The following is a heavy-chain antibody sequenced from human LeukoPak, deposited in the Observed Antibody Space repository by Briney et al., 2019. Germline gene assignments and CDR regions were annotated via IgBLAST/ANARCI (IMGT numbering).Heavy chain of an antibody. CDR2: ISSSSSYI. CDR1: GFTFSSYS. J-gene: IGHJ3*02. Sequence: GGSLRLSCAASGFTFSSYSMTWVRQAPGKGLEWVSSISSSSSYIYYADSVKGRFTISRDNAKNSLYLQMNSLRAEDTAVYYCARDLDYYDSSGQEDAFDIWGQGTMVTVSS. CDR3: ARDLDYYDSSGQEDAFDI. D-gene: IGHD3-22*01. V-gene: IGHV3-21*01.